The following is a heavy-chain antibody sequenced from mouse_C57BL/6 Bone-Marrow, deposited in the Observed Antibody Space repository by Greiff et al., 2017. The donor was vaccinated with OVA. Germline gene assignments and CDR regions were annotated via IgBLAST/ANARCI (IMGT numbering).Heavy chain of an antibody. J-gene: IGHJ2*01. CDR1: GYTFTSYW. V-gene: IGHV1-72*01. D-gene: IGHD2-3*01. Sequence: QVQLQQSGAELVKPGASVKLSCKASGYTFTSYWMHWVKQRPGQGLEWIGWIDPNSGGPKYNEKFKSKATLTVDKTSSTAYMKLSSLTSEDAAVYDCARGRWLLHPYYFDYWGQGTTLTVSS. CDR2: IDPNSGGP. CDR3: ARGRWLLHPYYFDY.